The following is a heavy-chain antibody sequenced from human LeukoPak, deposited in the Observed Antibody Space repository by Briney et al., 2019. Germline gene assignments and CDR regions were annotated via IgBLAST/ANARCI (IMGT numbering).Heavy chain of an antibody. CDR1: GGTFSSYA. V-gene: IGHV1-69*06. CDR3: ARGVVVPAAMYHDAFEI. D-gene: IGHD2-2*01. J-gene: IGHJ3*02. CDR2: IIPIFGTA. Sequence: VASVKVSCKASGGTFSSYAISWVRQAPGQGLEWMGRIIPIFGTANYAQKFQGRVTITADKSTSTAYMELSSLRSEDTAVYYCARGVVVPAAMYHDAFEICGQGTMVTVSS.